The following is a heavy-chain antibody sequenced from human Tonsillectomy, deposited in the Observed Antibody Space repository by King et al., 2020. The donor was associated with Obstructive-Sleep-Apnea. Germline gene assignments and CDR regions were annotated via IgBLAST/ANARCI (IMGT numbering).Heavy chain of an antibody. J-gene: IGHJ4*02. D-gene: IGHD3-3*02. CDR2: IKGDGSST. Sequence: VQLVESGGDLVPPGGSLRLSCAASGFTFSNYWMHWVRQIPGKGLVWVARIKGDGSSTAYADSVKGRFTISRDNAKNTLYLQMDSLRAEDTAVYYCVSNLWIALRPGDYWGQGTPVTVSS. V-gene: IGHV3-74*01. CDR3: VSNLWIALRPGDY. CDR1: GFTFSNYW.